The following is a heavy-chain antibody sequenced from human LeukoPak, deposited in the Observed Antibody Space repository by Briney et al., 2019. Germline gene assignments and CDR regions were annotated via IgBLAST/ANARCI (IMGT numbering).Heavy chain of an antibody. CDR2: MNPNSGNT. Sequence: ASVTVSCTASGYTFTGYYMHWVRQAPGQGLEWMGWMNPNSGNTGYAQKFQGRVTMTRNTSISTAYMELSSLRSEDTAVYYCARGPPNWGYDYWGPGTLVTVSS. CDR1: GYTFTGYY. D-gene: IGHD7-27*01. V-gene: IGHV1-8*02. J-gene: IGHJ4*02. CDR3: ARGPPNWGYDY.